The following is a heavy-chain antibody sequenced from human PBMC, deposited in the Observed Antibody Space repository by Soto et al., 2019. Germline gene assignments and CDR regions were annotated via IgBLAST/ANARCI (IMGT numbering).Heavy chain of an antibody. CDR2: MFYSGST. Sequence: SETLSLTCTVSGGSISGYYWSWIRQPPGKGLEWIGYMFYSGSTKYNPSIRSRVTMSVDTSKNQVSLKLTSVTAADTAVYYCARASTLFGPVLSDWGQGSLVTVSS. CDR1: GGSISGYY. CDR3: ARASTLFGPVLSD. D-gene: IGHD3-3*01. V-gene: IGHV4-59*08. J-gene: IGHJ4*02.